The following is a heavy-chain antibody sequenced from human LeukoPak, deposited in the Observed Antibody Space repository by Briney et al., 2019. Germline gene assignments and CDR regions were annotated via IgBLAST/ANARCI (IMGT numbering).Heavy chain of an antibody. V-gene: IGHV3-30*02. CDR1: GFTFSNYG. J-gene: IGHJ4*02. CDR3: AKGGSSYHYYFDY. CDR2: KRYDGSNE. Sequence: GGSLRLSCAASGFTFSNYGMHWVRQAPGKGLEWAAFKRYDGSNEYYADSVKGRFTISRDNSKNTLYLQMNSLRAEDTAVYYCAKGGSSYHYYFDYWGQGTLVTVSS. D-gene: IGHD3-3*01.